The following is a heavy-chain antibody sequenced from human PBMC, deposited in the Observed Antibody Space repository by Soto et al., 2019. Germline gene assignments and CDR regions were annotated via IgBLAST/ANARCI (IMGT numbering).Heavy chain of an antibody. Sequence: GSLRLSCVASGFTFSLYTMVWVRRAPGKGLEWVSSISSSSSYIYYADSLKGRFSISRDNAKNSLYLQMDSLRVEDTATYFCVRARATDSRPDYWGQGSLVTVSS. CDR2: ISSSSSYI. D-gene: IGHD3-22*01. CDR1: GFTFSLYT. J-gene: IGHJ4*02. CDR3: VRARATDSRPDY. V-gene: IGHV3-21*01.